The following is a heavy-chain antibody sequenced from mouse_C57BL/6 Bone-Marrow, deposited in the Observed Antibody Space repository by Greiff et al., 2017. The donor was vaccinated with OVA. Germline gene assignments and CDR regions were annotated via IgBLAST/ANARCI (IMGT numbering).Heavy chain of an antibody. D-gene: IGHD1-1*01. J-gene: IGHJ3*01. CDR3: ARWDYYGSSLAY. CDR2: IYPSDSET. Sequence: HVQLQQPWAELVRPGSSVKLSCKASGYTFTSYWMDWVKQRPGQGLEWIGNIYPSDSETHYNQKFKDKATLTVDKSSSTAYMQLSSLTSEDSAVYYCARWDYYGSSLAYWGQGTLVTVSA. CDR1: GYTFTSYW. V-gene: IGHV1-61*01.